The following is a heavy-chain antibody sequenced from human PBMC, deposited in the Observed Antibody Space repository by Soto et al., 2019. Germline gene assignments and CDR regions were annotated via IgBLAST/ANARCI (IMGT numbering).Heavy chain of an antibody. D-gene: IGHD5-18*01. V-gene: IGHV4-59*08. CDR2: IHYSGNI. CDR3: ASPAMVTHNWFFDL. J-gene: IGHJ2*01. Sequence: QVQLQESGPGLVKPSETLSLTCNVSGVSIKSYYWSWIRHPPGKGLQWIGYIHYSGNINYNPPLTSRVTMCVDPSKNQLSARLNSETGAHTAVYYCASPAMVTHNWFFDLWGRGTLVTVSS. CDR1: GVSIKSYY.